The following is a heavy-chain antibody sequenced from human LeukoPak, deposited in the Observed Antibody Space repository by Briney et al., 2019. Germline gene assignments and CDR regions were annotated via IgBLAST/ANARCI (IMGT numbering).Heavy chain of an antibody. CDR1: GYTFTGYC. Sequence: ASVKVSCKASGYTFTGYCMHWVRQAPGQGLEWMGWINPNSGGTNYAQKFQGRVTMTRDTSISTAYMELSRLRSDDTAVYYCARGAGLGYYGSGSYYLSRINQFDYWGQGTLVTVSS. V-gene: IGHV1-2*02. CDR2: INPNSGGT. CDR3: ARGAGLGYYGSGSYYLSRINQFDY. J-gene: IGHJ4*02. D-gene: IGHD3-10*01.